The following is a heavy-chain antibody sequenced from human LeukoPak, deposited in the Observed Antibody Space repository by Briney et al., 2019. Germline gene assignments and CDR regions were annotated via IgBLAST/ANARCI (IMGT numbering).Heavy chain of an antibody. V-gene: IGHV1-2*02. J-gene: IGHJ4*02. CDR1: GYTFTGYY. D-gene: IGHD3-9*01. CDR3: ARAGSISYDILTGYYSTPVFDY. Sequence: ASVKVSCKASGYTFTGYYMHWVRQAPGQGLEWMGWINPNSGGTNYAQKFQGRVTMTRDTSISTAYMELSRLRSDDTAVYYCARAGSISYDILTGYYSTPVFDYWGQGTLVTVSS. CDR2: INPNSGGT.